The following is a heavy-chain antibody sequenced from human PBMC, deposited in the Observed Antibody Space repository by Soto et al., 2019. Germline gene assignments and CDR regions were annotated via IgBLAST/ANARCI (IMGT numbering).Heavy chain of an antibody. CDR1: GGSISDFY. CDR3: ARGGGLSARTFEC. Sequence: PSETLSLTCTVSGGSISDFYWSWIRQPPGKRLEWIGYIYYSGSTNYNPSLKSRVTIPVDTSKNQFSLNLRSMSPADTAVYYCARGGGLSARTFECLGPGTRVTVAS. J-gene: IGHJ4*02. V-gene: IGHV4-59*01. D-gene: IGHD3-16*02. CDR2: IYYSGST.